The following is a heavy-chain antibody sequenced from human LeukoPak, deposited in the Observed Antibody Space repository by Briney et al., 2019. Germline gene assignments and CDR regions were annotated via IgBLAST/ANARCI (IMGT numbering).Heavy chain of an antibody. CDR3: TRDLMTGFSSGWYFGS. CDR1: GLMFENFA. Sequence: GSLRLSCAASGLMFENFAMSWVRQAPGKGLEWVAVTSGDEDSTHYAESVRGRFIISTDVSKNSLYLQMNSLRGDDTAVYYCTRDLMTGFSSGWYFGSWGQGTLVTVSS. V-gene: IGHV3-23*01. CDR2: TSGDEDST. J-gene: IGHJ4*02. D-gene: IGHD6-19*01.